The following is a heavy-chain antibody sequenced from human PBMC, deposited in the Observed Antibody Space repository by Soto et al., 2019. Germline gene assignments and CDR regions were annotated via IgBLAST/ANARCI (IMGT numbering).Heavy chain of an antibody. J-gene: IGHJ3*02. CDR3: AKDGADCSGGSCYPDAFDI. Sequence: GGSLRLSCAASGFTFSSYAMSWVRQAPGKGLEWVSAISGSGGSTYYADSVKGRFTISRDNSKNTLYLQMNSLRAEDTAVYYCAKDGADCSGGSCYPDAFDIWGQGTMVTVSS. V-gene: IGHV3-23*01. CDR1: GFTFSSYA. CDR2: ISGSGGST. D-gene: IGHD2-15*01.